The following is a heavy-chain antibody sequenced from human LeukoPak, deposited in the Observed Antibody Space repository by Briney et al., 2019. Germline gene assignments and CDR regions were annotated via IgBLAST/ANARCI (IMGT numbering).Heavy chain of an antibody. D-gene: IGHD3-22*01. Sequence: GGSLRLSCAASGFTFSSYDMSWVRQAPGKGLEWVSGISGSGSKTYYAESVKGRFTISRDNSKSTMYLQMNSLRAEDTAVYYCAKENWVYNWKYDSSGSGINYWGQGTRVTVSS. J-gene: IGHJ4*02. CDR2: ISGSGSKT. V-gene: IGHV3-23*01. CDR1: GFTFSSYD. CDR3: AKENWVYNWKYDSSGSGINY.